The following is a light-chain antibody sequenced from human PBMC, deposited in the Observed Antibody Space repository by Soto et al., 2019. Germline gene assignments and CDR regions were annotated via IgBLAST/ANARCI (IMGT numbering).Light chain of an antibody. CDR1: QSISSW. V-gene: IGKV1-5*01. CDR2: DAS. Sequence: GDRVTITCRASQSISSWLAWYQQKPGKAPKVLIYDASNLQSGVPSRFSGSGSGTEFTLTISSLQPDDSATYHCQQYSSYWTFGQGTKVDIK. CDR3: QQYSSYWT. J-gene: IGKJ1*01.